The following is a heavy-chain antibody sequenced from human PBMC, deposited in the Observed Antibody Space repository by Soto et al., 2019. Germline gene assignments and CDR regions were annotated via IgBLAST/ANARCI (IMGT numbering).Heavy chain of an antibody. Sequence: PSETLSLTCAVYGGSFSGYYWSWIRQPPGKGLEWIGEINHSGSTNYNPSLKSRVTISVDTSKNQFSLKLSSVTAADTAVYYCARGRRVLLWFGELLRGPWFDPWGQGTLVTVS. J-gene: IGHJ5*02. CDR1: GGSFSGYY. CDR2: INHSGST. D-gene: IGHD3-10*01. CDR3: ARGRRVLLWFGELLRGPWFDP. V-gene: IGHV4-34*01.